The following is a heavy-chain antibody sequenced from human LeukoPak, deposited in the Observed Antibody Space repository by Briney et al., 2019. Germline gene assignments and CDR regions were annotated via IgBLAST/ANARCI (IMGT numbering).Heavy chain of an antibody. J-gene: IGHJ4*02. CDR2: IYYSGST. Sequence: SETLSLTCTVSGGSFSTYYWSWIRQPPGKGLEWVAYIYYSGSTNYNPSLQSRVTISVDTSKNQFSLKLSSVTAADTAMYYCARVTGYVIEDYFDYWGQGTLVTVSS. CDR3: ARVTGYVIEDYFDY. V-gene: IGHV4-59*01. D-gene: IGHD3-22*01. CDR1: GGSFSTYY.